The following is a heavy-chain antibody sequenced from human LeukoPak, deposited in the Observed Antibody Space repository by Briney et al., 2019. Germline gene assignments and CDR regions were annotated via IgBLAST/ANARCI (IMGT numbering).Heavy chain of an antibody. Sequence: GGSLTLPCAASGFTFSSYWMSWVRQAPGKGLEWVANIKQDGSEKYYVDSVKGRFTISRDNAKNSLYLQMNSLRAEDTALYYCAKDIESEIAAAGTSWGQGTLVTVSS. CDR1: GFTFSSYW. J-gene: IGHJ4*02. D-gene: IGHD6-13*01. V-gene: IGHV3-7*03. CDR2: IKQDGSEK. CDR3: AKDIESEIAAAGTS.